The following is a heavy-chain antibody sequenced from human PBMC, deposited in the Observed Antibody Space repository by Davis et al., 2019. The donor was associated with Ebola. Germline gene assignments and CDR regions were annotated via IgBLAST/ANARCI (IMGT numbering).Heavy chain of an antibody. CDR3: ARDEVVVAATGWFDP. CDR2: INSDGSIT. V-gene: IGHV3-74*01. J-gene: IGHJ5*02. CDR1: GFTFSSYG. D-gene: IGHD2-15*01. Sequence: GESLKISCAASGFTFSSYGMHWVRQAPGKGLVWVSRINSDGSITSYADSVKGRFTISRDNAKNSLYLQMNSLRAEDTAVYYCARDEVVVAATGWFDPWGQGTLVTVSS.